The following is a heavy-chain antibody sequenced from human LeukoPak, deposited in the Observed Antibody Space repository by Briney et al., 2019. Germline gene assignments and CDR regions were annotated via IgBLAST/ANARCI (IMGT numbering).Heavy chain of an antibody. D-gene: IGHD3-22*01. V-gene: IGHV3-43*01. Sequence: GGSLRLSCAASGFTFDDYTMHWVRQAPGKGLEWVSLISWDGGSTYYADSVKGRFTISRDNSKNSLYLQMNSLRTEDTALYYCAKDRAYYDSSGGLDYWGQGTLVTVSS. CDR2: ISWDGGST. CDR1: GFTFDDYT. J-gene: IGHJ4*02. CDR3: AKDRAYYDSSGGLDY.